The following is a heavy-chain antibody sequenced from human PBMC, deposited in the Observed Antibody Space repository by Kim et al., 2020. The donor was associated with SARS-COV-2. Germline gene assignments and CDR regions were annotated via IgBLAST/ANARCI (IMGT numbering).Heavy chain of an antibody. J-gene: IGHJ6*02. Sequence: SETLSLTCAVSGGSISSSNWWSWVRQPPGKGLEWIGEIYHSGSTNYNPSLKSRVTISVDKSKNQFSLKLSSVTAADTAVYYCARYSSSSSYGMDVWGQGTTVTVSS. CDR1: GGSISSSNW. CDR3: ARYSSSSSYGMDV. CDR2: IYHSGST. D-gene: IGHD6-6*01. V-gene: IGHV4-4*02.